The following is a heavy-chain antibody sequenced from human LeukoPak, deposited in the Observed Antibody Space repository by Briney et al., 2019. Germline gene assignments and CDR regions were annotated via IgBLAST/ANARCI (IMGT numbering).Heavy chain of an antibody. CDR2: IGSSGSYT. D-gene: IGHD2-15*01. Sequence: GGSLRLSCAASGFAFSDCYMNWIRQAPGKGLEWVSYIGSSGSYTNYADSVKGRFTISRDNAKNSLYLQMNSLRAEDTAVYFCARGYCNGGYCLPHYWGQGTLVTVSS. V-gene: IGHV3-11*05. CDR3: ARGYCNGGYCLPHY. CDR1: GFAFSDCY. J-gene: IGHJ4*02.